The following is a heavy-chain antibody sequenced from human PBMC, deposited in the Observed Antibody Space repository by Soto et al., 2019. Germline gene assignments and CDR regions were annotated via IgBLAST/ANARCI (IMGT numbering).Heavy chain of an antibody. V-gene: IGHV4-4*02. CDR2: IFHSGST. CDR3: ARDGKWNLDY. CDR1: GGSISSGSW. Sequence: QGQLQESGPGLVKPSETLSLTCAVSGGSISSGSWWSWVRQPPGKGLEWIGEIFHSGSTNYNPSLKSRVTISVDESKNQFSLKLTSLPAADTAVYYCARDGKWNLDYWGQGTLVTVSS. J-gene: IGHJ4*02. D-gene: IGHD1-1*01.